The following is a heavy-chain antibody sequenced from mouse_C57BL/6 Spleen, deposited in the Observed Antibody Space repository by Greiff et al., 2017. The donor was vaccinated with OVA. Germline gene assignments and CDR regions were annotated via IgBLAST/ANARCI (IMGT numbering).Heavy chain of an antibody. Sequence: VQVVESGPELVKPGASVKISCKASGYAFSSSWMNWVKQRPGKGLEWIGRIYPGDGDTNYNGKFKGKATLTADKSSSTAYMQLSSLTSEDSAVYFCASPDYAMDYWGQGTSVTVSS. CDR1: GYAFSSSW. J-gene: IGHJ4*01. V-gene: IGHV1-82*01. CDR3: ASPDYAMDY. CDR2: IYPGDGDT.